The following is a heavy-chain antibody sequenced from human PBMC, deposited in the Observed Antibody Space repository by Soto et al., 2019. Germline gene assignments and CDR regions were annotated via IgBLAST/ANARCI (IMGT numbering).Heavy chain of an antibody. J-gene: IGHJ6*02. CDR1: GYSFTSYW. D-gene: IGHD3-3*01. CDR3: ARRAPDESWDFWSGYPSSVYYYGMDV. V-gene: IGHV5-51*01. CDR2: IYPGDSDT. Sequence: GESLKISCKGSGYSFTSYWIGWVRQMPGKGLEWMGIIYPGDSDTRYSPSFQGQVTISADKSISTAYLQWSSLKASDTAMYYCARRAPDESWDFWSGYPSSVYYYGMDVWGQGTTVTVSS.